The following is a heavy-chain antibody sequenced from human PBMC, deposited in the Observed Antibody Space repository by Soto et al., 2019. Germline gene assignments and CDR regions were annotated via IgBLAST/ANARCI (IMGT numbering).Heavy chain of an antibody. J-gene: IGHJ6*02. Sequence: PGGSRKISCKGSGYSFTSYWIGWVRQMPGKGLEWMGIIYPGDSDTRYSPSFQGQVTISADKSISTAYLQWSSLKASDTAMYYCARHDRQGSSWQYGMDVWGQGTTVTVSS. V-gene: IGHV5-51*01. CDR2: IYPGDSDT. CDR3: ARHDRQGSSWQYGMDV. D-gene: IGHD6-13*01. CDR1: GYSFTSYW.